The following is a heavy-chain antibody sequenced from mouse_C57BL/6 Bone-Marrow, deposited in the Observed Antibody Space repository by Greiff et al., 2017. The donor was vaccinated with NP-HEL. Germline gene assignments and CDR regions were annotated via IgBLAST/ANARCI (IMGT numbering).Heavy chain of an antibody. V-gene: IGHV5-12*01. CDR1: GFTFSDYY. CDR3: ARQTGDYAMDY. Sequence: EVQLVESGGGLVQPGGSLKLSCAASGFTFSDYYMYWVRQTPEKRLEWVAYISNGGGSTYYPDTVNGRFTISRDNAKNTLYLQMSRLKSEDTAMYYCARQTGDYAMDYWGQGTSVTVSS. CDR2: ISNGGGST. J-gene: IGHJ4*01.